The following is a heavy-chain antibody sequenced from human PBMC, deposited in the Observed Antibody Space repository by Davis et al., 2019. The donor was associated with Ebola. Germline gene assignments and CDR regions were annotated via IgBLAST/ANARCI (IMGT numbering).Heavy chain of an antibody. CDR3: TGTTVTSDY. V-gene: IGHV3-73*01. J-gene: IGHJ4*02. Sequence: GESLKISCAASGFTFSGSAMHWVRQASGKGLEWVGRIRSKANSYATAYAASVKGRFTISRDDSKNTAYLQINSLKTEDTAVYYCTGTTVTSDYWGQGTLVTVSS. CDR2: IRSKANSYAT. CDR1: GFTFSGSA. D-gene: IGHD4-11*01.